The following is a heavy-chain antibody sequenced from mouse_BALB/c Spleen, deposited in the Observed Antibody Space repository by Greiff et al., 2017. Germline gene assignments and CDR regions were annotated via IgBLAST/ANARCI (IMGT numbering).Heavy chain of an antibody. CDR1: GYTFTSYW. Sequence: VQLQQSGTVLARPGASVKMSCKASGYTFTSYWMHWVKQRPGQGLEWMGAIYPGNSDTSYNQKFKGKAKLTAVTSTSTAYMELSSLTKEDSAVYYCTRSDGSSYFYAMDYWGQGTSVTVSS. D-gene: IGHD1-1*01. V-gene: IGHV1-5*01. CDR3: TRSDGSSYFYAMDY. J-gene: IGHJ4*01. CDR2: IYPGNSDT.